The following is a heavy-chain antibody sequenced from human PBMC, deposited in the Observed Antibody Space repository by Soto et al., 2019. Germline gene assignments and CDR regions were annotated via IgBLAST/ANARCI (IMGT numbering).Heavy chain of an antibody. CDR3: ARQGFGPLHGLVDV. V-gene: IGHV4-59*08. D-gene: IGHD3-10*01. CDR1: GGSISSYY. Sequence: PSETLSLTCTVSGGSISSYYWIWFRQSPGKRMEWIGYVHHSWGSSYNPSLQSRVAISLDTSKSQFSLKVTSVTATDTAVYYCARQGFGPLHGLVDVWGQGTTVTVSS. J-gene: IGHJ6*02. CDR2: VHHSWGS.